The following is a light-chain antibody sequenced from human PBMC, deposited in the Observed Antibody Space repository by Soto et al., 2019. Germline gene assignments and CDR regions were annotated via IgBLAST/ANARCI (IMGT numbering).Light chain of an antibody. CDR2: DTS. Sequence: ETVMTRSPGTLSVSLGERATLSCRASQSVSIHLAWYQQKPGQAPRLLVYDTSTRATGIPARFSGSGSGTEFTLTISSLQSEDFAVYYCQQYNNWLSFGQGTKVDIK. CDR3: QQYNNWLS. V-gene: IGKV3-15*01. J-gene: IGKJ1*01. CDR1: QSVSIH.